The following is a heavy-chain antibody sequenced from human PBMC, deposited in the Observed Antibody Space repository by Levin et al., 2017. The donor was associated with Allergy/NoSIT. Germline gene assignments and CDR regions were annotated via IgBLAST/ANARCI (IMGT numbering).Heavy chain of an antibody. V-gene: IGHV3-23*01. CDR1: GFNFSTYA. CDR2: ISSDGART. CDR3: AKGGNVVVAATLGY. J-gene: IGHJ4*02. D-gene: IGHD2-15*01. Sequence: PGGSLRLSCATSGFNFSTYAMNWVRKAPGKGLEWVSTISSDGARTYYADSVKGRFTISRDSSKNTVFLQMNSLRAEDTAVYYCAKGGNVVVAATLGYWGQGTLVTVSS.